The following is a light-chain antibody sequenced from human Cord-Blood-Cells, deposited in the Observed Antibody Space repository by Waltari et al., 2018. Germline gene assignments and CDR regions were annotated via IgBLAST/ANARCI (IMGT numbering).Light chain of an antibody. CDR1: QSVSSN. V-gene: IGKV3-15*01. Sequence: EIVMTQSPATLSVPPVERATLSCRASQSVSSNLAWYQQKPGQDPRLLIYGASTRATGIPARFSGSGSGTEFTLTISSLQSEDFAVYYCQQYNNWPKTFGQGTKVEIK. CDR3: QQYNNWPKT. CDR2: GAS. J-gene: IGKJ1*01.